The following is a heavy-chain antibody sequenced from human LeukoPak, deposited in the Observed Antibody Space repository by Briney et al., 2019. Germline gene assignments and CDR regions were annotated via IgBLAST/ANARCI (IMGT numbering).Heavy chain of an antibody. D-gene: IGHD4-23*01. CDR3: AKDIGYGGNSDYYYYYMDV. J-gene: IGHJ6*03. CDR2: ISWDGGST. Sequence: TGGSLRLSCTASGFTFDDYAMHWVRQAPGKGLEWVSLISWDGGSTYYADSVKGRFTISRDNSKNSLYLQMNSLRAEDTALYYCAKDIGYGGNSDYYYYYMDVWGKGTTVTVSS. V-gene: IGHV3-43D*03. CDR1: GFTFDDYA.